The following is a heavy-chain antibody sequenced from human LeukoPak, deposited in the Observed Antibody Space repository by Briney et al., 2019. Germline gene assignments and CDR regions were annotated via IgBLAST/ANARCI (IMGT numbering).Heavy chain of an antibody. CDR1: GYTFTGYY. CDR3: AREEQHDSSGYYDGAVDY. CDR2: INPNSGGT. D-gene: IGHD3-22*01. J-gene: IGHJ4*02. Sequence: ASVKVSCKASGYTFTGYYMHWVRQAPGQGLEWMGWINPNSGGTNYAQKFQGRVTMTRDTSISTAYMELSRLRSDDTAGYYCAREEQHDSSGYYDGAVDYWGQGTLVTVSS. V-gene: IGHV1-2*02.